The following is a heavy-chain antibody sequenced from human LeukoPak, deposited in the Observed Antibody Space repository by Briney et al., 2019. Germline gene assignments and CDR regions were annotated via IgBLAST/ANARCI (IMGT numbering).Heavy chain of an antibody. CDR1: GFTFSTYG. CDR3: ARGYNC. V-gene: IGHV3-30*02. CDR2: IRHDESKK. D-gene: IGHD3-10*01. Sequence: PGGSLRLSCEVSGFTFSTYGMHWVRQAPGKGLEWVAFIRHDESKKNYGDSVKGRFTISRDNSKNTVFLQMNSLRAEDTAVYYCARGYNCWGQGTLVTVSS. J-gene: IGHJ4*02.